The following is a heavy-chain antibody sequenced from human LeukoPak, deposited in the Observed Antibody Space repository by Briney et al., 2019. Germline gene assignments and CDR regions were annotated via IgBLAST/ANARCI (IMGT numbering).Heavy chain of an antibody. CDR3: ARVPMIVVVTEYYFDY. D-gene: IGHD3-22*01. CDR1: GGSISSYY. J-gene: IGHJ4*02. Sequence: SETLSLTCTVSGGSISSYYWSWIRQPPGKGLEWIGYIYYSGSTNYNPSLKSRVTISVDTSKSQFSLKLSSVTAADTAVYYCARVPMIVVVTEYYFDYWGQGTLVTVSS. CDR2: IYYSGST. V-gene: IGHV4-59*01.